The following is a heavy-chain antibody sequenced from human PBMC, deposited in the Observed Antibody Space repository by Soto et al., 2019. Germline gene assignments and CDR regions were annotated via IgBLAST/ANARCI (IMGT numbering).Heavy chain of an antibody. J-gene: IGHJ5*02. D-gene: IGHD2-21*01. V-gene: IGHV1-3*01. CDR2: INAGNGNT. CDR1: GYTFTSYA. Sequence: ASVKVSCKASGYTFTSYAMHWVRQAPGQRLEWMGWINAGNGNTKYSQKFQGRVTITRDTSASTAYMELSSLRSEDTAVYYCARDRFXGALSSYSFTRARGFDPWGQGTLVTVSS. CDR3: ARDRFXGALSSYSFTRARGFDP.